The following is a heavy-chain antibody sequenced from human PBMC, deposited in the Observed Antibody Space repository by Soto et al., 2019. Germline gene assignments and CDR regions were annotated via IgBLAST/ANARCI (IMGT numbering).Heavy chain of an antibody. V-gene: IGHV3-15*07. J-gene: IGHJ4*02. CDR3: NSYPDFWGGHTPL. CDR2: VKSKADGGTA. Sequence: EVQLVESGGGLVQPEGSLRLSCAASGFSITNTWMHWVRQAPGKGLEWVGRVKSKADGGTADYAAPVKGRFTVSSDDSKNTQYLQMNSLKMQDTAVYYCNSYPDFWGGHTPLWGQGTLVTVSS. CDR1: GFSITNTW. D-gene: IGHD3-3*01.